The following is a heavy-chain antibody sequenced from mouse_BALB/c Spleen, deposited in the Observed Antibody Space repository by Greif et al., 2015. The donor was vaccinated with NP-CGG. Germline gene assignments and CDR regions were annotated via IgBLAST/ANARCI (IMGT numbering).Heavy chain of an antibody. CDR3: AKQYGNTAWFAY. CDR1: GYTFTSYW. CDR2: INPSTGYT. Sequence: VQLQQSGAELAKPGASVKMSCKASGYTFTSYWMHWVKQRPGQGLEWIGYINPSTGYTEYNQKFKGKATLTADKSSSTAYMQLSSLTSEDSAVYYCAKQYGNTAWFAYWGQGTLVTVSA. V-gene: IGHV1-7*01. D-gene: IGHD2-10*02. J-gene: IGHJ3*01.